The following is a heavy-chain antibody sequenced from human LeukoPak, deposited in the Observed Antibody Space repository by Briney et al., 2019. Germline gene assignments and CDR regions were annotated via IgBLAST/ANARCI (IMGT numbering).Heavy chain of an antibody. J-gene: IGHJ6*03. CDR2: INPNSGGT. CDR3: AKNLGYCSGGSCYGYYFHYMDV. CDR1: GYTFTGYY. Sequence: ASVKVSCKASGYTFTGYYIHWVRQAPGQGLGWMGWINPNSGGTNYAQKFQGRVTMTRDTSISTAYMELSRLRSDDTAVYYCAKNLGYCSGGSCYGYYFHYMDVWGKGTTVTVS. V-gene: IGHV1-2*02. D-gene: IGHD2-15*01.